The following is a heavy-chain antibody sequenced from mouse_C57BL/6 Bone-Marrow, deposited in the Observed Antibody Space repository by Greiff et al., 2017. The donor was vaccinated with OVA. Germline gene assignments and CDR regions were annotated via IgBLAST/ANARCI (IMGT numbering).Heavy chain of an antibody. J-gene: IGHJ4*01. D-gene: IGHD4-1*01. CDR2: IYPGSGNT. Sequence: QVQLKQSGAELVRPGASVKLSCKASGYTFTDYYINWVKQRPGQGLEWIARIYPGSGNTYYNEKFKGKATLTADKSSSTAYMQLSSLTSEDSAVYFCARSGSYAMDYWGQGTSVTVSS. CDR3: ARSGSYAMDY. V-gene: IGHV1-76*01. CDR1: GYTFTDYY.